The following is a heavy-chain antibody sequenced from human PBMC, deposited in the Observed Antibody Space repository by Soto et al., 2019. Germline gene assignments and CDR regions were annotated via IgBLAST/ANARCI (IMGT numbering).Heavy chain of an antibody. J-gene: IGHJ6*02. CDR2: INSDGSST. Sequence: GSLRLSCAASGFTFSSYWMHWVRQAPGKGLVWVSRINSDGSSTSYADSVKGRFTISRDNAKNTLYLQMNSLRAEDTAVYYCARTRRGCSSTSCPYYYYGMDVWGQGTTVTVSS. D-gene: IGHD2-2*01. CDR3: ARTRRGCSSTSCPYYYYGMDV. V-gene: IGHV3-74*01. CDR1: GFTFSSYW.